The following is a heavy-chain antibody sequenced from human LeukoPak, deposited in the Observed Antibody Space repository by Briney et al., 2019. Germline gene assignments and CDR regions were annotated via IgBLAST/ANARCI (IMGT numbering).Heavy chain of an antibody. CDR2: IYYSGST. CDR3: ARDYVWSWFDP. D-gene: IGHD3-16*01. V-gene: IGHV4-30-4*08. J-gene: IGHJ5*02. Sequence: SQTLSLTCTVSGGSLSSGDYYWSWIRQPPGKGLEWIGYIYYSGSTYYNTSLKSRINLSVDTSKNQFSLKLSSVTAADTAVYYCARDYVWSWFDPWGQGTLVTVSS. CDR1: GGSLSSGDYY.